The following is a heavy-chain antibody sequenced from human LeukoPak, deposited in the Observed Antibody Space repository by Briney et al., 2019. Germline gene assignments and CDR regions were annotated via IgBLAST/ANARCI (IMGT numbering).Heavy chain of an antibody. V-gene: IGHV4-39*01. Sequence: SETLSLTCSVSGGSISTSHYSCGWIRQPPGKGLEWLGSVYYTGTTYDNPSLKSRATISVDTSKNQFSLKLRSVTAADTAVYYCARHPYYDILGTQDYWGQGTLVTVSS. D-gene: IGHD3-9*01. J-gene: IGHJ4*02. CDR3: ARHPYYDILGTQDY. CDR1: GGSISTSHYS. CDR2: VYYTGTT.